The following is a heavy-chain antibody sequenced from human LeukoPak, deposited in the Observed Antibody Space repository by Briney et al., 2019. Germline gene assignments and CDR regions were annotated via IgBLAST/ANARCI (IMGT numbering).Heavy chain of an antibody. J-gene: IGHJ3*02. D-gene: IGHD2-21*02. CDR3: ANLVTAIGHDAFDI. CDR1: GFTFSSYG. V-gene: IGHV3-30*18. CDR2: ISYDGSNK. Sequence: GGSLRLSCAASGFTFSSYGMHWVRQAPGKGLEWVAVISYDGSNKYYADSVKGRFTISRANSKNTLYLQMNSLRAEDTAVYYCANLVTAIGHDAFDIWGQGTMVTASS.